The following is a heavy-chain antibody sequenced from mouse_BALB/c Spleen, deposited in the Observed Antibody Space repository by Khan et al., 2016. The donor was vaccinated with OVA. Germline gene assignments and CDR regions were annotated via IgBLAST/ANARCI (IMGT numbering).Heavy chain of an antibody. CDR2: INSNGGST. J-gene: IGHJ2*01. CDR1: GFTFSSYG. CDR3: ARMARTIN. V-gene: IGHV5-6-3*01. Sequence: EVQLVVSGGGLVQPGGSLKLSCASSGFTFSSYGMSWVRQTPDNRLELVATINSNGGSTYYPYSVKGGCTIARDNAKNTLNLKMSSLKTEETAMYYCARMARTINWGQGTTLTVSS.